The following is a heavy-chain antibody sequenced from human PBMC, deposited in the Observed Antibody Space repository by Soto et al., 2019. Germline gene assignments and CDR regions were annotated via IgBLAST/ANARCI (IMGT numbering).Heavy chain of an antibody. CDR1: GYTFTSYG. D-gene: IGHD2-8*01. V-gene: IGHV1-18*01. CDR2: ISAYNGNT. J-gene: IGHJ4*02. CDR3: ARDSQDIVLMVYANYFDY. Sequence: VASVKVSCKASGYTFTSYGISWVRQAPGQGLEWMGWISAYNGNTNYAQKLQGRVTMTTDTSTSTAYMELRSLRSDDTAVYYCARDSQDIVLMVYANYFDYWGQGTLVTVSS.